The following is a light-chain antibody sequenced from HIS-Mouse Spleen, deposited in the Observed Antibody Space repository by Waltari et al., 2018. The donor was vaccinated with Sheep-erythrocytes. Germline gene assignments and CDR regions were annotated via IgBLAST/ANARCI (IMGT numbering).Light chain of an antibody. Sequence: DIQMTQSPSTLSASVGDRVTITCRASQSISSWLAWYQQKPGKAPKLLIYKASSLESGVQSRFSGSGSGTEFTLTISSLQPDDFATYYCQQYNSYSPLTFGGGTKVDIK. CDR3: QQYNSYSPLT. CDR2: KAS. J-gene: IGKJ4*01. CDR1: QSISSW. V-gene: IGKV1-5*03.